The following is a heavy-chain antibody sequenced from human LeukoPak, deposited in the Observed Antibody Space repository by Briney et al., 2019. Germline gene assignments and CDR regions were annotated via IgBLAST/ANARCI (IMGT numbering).Heavy chain of an antibody. V-gene: IGHV4-59*12. Sequence: SETLSLTCTVSGGSISSYYWSWIRQPPGKGLEWIGYIYYSGSTNYNPSLKSRVTISVDTSKNQFSLKLSSVTAADTAVYYCAKDASYDILTGYYRHYFDYWGQGTLVTVSS. CDR1: GGSISSYY. J-gene: IGHJ4*02. CDR3: AKDASYDILTGYYRHYFDY. CDR2: IYYSGST. D-gene: IGHD3-9*01.